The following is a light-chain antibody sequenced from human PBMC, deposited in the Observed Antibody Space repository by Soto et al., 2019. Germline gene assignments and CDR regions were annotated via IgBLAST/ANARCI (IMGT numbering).Light chain of an antibody. CDR1: SSDVGGYNY. Sequence: QSALTQPASVSGSPGQSITISCPGTSSDVGGYNYVSWYQHHAGKAPRLMIYASSNRPSGVSHRFSGSRSGNTASLTISGLQAEDEADYYCSSYTSGTTLYVFGTGTKLTVL. CDR2: ASS. CDR3: SSYTSGTTLYV. V-gene: IGLV2-14*01. J-gene: IGLJ1*01.